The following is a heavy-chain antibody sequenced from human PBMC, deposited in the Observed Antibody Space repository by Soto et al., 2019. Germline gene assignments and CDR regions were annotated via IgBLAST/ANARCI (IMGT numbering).Heavy chain of an antibody. Sequence: ASVKVSCKASGYTFTSYAMLWVRQAPGQRLEWMGWINAGNGNTKYPQKFQGRVTITGDTSASTAYMEVSSLRSEDTAVYYCARAAYYYDSSGYYPGDYWGQGSLVTVSS. D-gene: IGHD3-22*01. CDR3: ARAAYYYDSSGYYPGDY. CDR1: GYTFTSYA. CDR2: INAGNGNT. V-gene: IGHV1-3*01. J-gene: IGHJ4*02.